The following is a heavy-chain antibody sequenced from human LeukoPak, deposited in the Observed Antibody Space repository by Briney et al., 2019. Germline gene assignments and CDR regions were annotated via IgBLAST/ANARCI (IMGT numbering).Heavy chain of an antibody. D-gene: IGHD4-11*01. CDR1: GFTFSSYA. CDR3: ARAGYSNYPYYFDY. J-gene: IGHJ4*02. V-gene: IGHV3-30-3*01. CDR2: ISYDGSNK. Sequence: GGSLRLSCAASGFTFSSYAMHWVRQAPGKGLEWVAVISYDGSNKYYADSVKGRFTISRDNSKNTLYLQMNSLRAEDTAVYYCARAGYSNYPYYFDYWGQGTLVTVSS.